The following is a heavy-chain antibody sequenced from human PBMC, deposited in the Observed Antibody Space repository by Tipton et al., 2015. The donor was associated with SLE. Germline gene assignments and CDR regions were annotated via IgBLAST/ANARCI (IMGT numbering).Heavy chain of an antibody. V-gene: IGHV3-23*03. CDR3: AKALPGDYEYVEH. CDR2: IYSGDSSK. D-gene: IGHD4-17*01. Sequence: SLRLSCAASRFTFTNYAMSWVRQAPGKGLEWVSTIYSGDSSKSYGDDVKGRFSISRDNSKNTLYLKMNSLRAEDTAVYYCAKALPGDYEYVEHWGQGTLVTVAS. CDR1: RFTFTNYA. J-gene: IGHJ1*01.